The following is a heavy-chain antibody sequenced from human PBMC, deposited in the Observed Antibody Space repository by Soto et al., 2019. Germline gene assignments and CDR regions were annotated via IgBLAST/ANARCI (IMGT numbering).Heavy chain of an antibody. Sequence: QVQLVQSGAEVKKPGSSVKVSCKASGGTFSSYTISWVRQAPGQGLEWMGRIIPILCIANYAQKFQGRVTLTADKSTSSAYMELSSLRSEDTAVYYCAGEFEQQLVLYWGQGTLVTVAS. J-gene: IGHJ4*02. CDR2: IIPILCIA. V-gene: IGHV1-69*02. CDR1: GGTFSSYT. CDR3: AGEFEQQLVLY. D-gene: IGHD6-13*01.